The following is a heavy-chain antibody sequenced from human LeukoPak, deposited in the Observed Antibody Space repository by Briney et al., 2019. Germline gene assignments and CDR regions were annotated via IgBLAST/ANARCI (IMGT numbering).Heavy chain of an antibody. CDR3: ARQRGYSGYDWTYYFDY. V-gene: IGHV3-21*01. CDR1: GFTFSSYS. J-gene: IGHJ4*02. CDR2: ISSSNDYI. Sequence: PGGSLRLSCAASGFTFSSYSMNWVRQAPGKGLEWVSSISSSNDYIYYADSMKGRFTISRDNAKNSLYLQMNSLRAEDTAVYYCARQRGYSGYDWTYYFDYWGQGTLVTVSS. D-gene: IGHD5-12*01.